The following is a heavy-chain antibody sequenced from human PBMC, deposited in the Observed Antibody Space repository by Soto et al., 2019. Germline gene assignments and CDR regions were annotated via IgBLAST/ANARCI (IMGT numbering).Heavy chain of an antibody. Sequence: QLQLQESGPGLVKPSETLSLTCTVSGGSISSSSYYWGWIRQPPGKGLEWIGSIYYSGSTYYNPSLTRRVTTSGVTSKNQFSLKLSSVTAADTAVYYCARRGSGSYSDYWGQGTLVTVSS. CDR3: ARRGSGSYSDY. CDR2: IYYSGST. V-gene: IGHV4-39*01. CDR1: GGSISSSSYY. J-gene: IGHJ4*02. D-gene: IGHD3-10*01.